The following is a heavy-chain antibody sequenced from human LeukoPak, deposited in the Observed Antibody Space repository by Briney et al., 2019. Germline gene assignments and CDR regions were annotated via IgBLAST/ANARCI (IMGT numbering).Heavy chain of an antibody. CDR1: GLTFSSYT. J-gene: IGHJ6*02. Sequence: PGGSLTLSCAPSGLTFSSYTMNWVRHAPGEGLEWGSSISSSSSYMNYPDSVEGRFTISRDNAKNSLFLQMNSLRAEDTAVYYCARDRDVPAIGMDVWGQGTTVTVSS. V-gene: IGHV3-21*06. CDR2: ISSSSSYM. CDR3: ARDRDVPAIGMDV.